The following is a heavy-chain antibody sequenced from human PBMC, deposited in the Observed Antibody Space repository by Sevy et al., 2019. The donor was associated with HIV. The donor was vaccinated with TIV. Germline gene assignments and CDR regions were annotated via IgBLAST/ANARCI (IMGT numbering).Heavy chain of an antibody. D-gene: IGHD3-3*01. Sequence: GGSLRLSCAASGFTFSSYWMSRVRQAPGKGLEWVANIKQDGSEKYYVDSVKGRFTISRDNAKNSLYLQMNSLRAEDTAVYYCARDKIRFLEWLGSASDYWGQGTLVTVSS. CDR3: ARDKIRFLEWLGSASDY. CDR2: IKQDGSEK. J-gene: IGHJ4*02. V-gene: IGHV3-7*03. CDR1: GFTFSSYW.